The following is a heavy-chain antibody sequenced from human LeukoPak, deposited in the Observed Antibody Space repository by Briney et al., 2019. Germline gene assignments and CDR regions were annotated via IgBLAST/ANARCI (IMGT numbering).Heavy chain of an antibody. CDR1: GFTFSSYG. CDR2: IWYDGSNK. J-gene: IGHJ4*02. CDR3: ARDATRGGDNDY. Sequence: GGSLRLSCAASGFTFSSYGMHWVRQAPGKGLEWVAVIWYDGSNKYYADSVKGRFTISRDNSKNSLYLQMSSLRADDTAVYYCARDATRGGDNDYWGQGTRVIVSS. D-gene: IGHD2-21*02. V-gene: IGHV3-33*01.